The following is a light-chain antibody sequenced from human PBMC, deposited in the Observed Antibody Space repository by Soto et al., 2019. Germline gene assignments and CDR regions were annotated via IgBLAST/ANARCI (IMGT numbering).Light chain of an antibody. V-gene: IGLV2-14*02. CDR2: EVS. CDR3: TSYTSSNTYV. Sequence: QSALTQPASVSGSPGQSITISCTGTSSDVGSYNLVSWYQQHPGKAPKLMIYEVSNRPSGVPDRFSGSKSGNTASLTISGLQLEDGADYYSTSYTSSNTYVFGTGTKDTDL. J-gene: IGLJ1*01. CDR1: SSDVGSYNL.